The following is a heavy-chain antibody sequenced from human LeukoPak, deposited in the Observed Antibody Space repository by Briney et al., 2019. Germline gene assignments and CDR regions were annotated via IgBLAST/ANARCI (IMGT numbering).Heavy chain of an antibody. J-gene: IGHJ4*02. CDR1: GYTFTSYY. V-gene: IGHV1-46*01. CDR2: INPSGGGT. CDR3: ARAVKEYYYGSGSPSSEYYFDY. Sequence: ASVKVSCKASGYTFTSYYMHWVRQAPGQGLEWMGIINPSGGGTSYAQKFQGRVTMTRDTSTSTVYMELSSLRSEDTAVYYCARAVKEYYYGSGSPSSEYYFDYWGQGTLVTVSS. D-gene: IGHD3-10*01.